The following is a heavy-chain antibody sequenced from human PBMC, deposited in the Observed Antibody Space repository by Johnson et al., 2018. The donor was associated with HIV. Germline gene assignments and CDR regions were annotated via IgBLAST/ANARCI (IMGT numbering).Heavy chain of an antibody. V-gene: IGHV3-64*07. Sequence: VQLVESGGGLVQPGGSLRLSCEASGFTFSRYAMHWVRQAPGGGLEYVSAISSDGGSTYYADSVKGRFIISRDNSKNTVYLQMGSLRAEDMAVYYCAIPYFYDTSVYHWGQGTMVTVSS. D-gene: IGHD3-22*01. J-gene: IGHJ3*01. CDR2: ISSDGGST. CDR3: AIPYFYDTSVYH. CDR1: GFTFSRYA.